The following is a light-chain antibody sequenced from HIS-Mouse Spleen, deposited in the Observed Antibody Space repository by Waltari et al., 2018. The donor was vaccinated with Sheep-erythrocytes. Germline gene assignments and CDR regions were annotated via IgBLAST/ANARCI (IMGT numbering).Light chain of an antibody. CDR1: QGISSA. J-gene: IGKJ2*01. CDR2: DAS. V-gene: IGKV1-13*02. CDR3: QQFNSYLYT. Sequence: AIQWPQSPSSLSASVGDRVTTTCRASQGISSALAWYQQKPGKAPKLLIYDASSLESGVPSRFSGSGSGTDFTLTISSLQPEDFATYYCQQFNSYLYTFGQGTKLEIK.